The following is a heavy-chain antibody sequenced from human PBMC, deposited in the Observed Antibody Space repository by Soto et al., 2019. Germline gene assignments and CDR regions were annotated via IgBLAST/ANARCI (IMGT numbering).Heavy chain of an antibody. CDR1: GGSISSGDYY. D-gene: IGHD3-3*01. Sequence: SETLSLTCTVSGGSISSGDYYWSWIHQPPGKGLEWIGYIYYSGSTYYNPSLKSRVTISVDTSKNQFSLKLSSVTAADTAVYYCARDKRPSYDFWSGYYEQFDPWGQGTLVTVSS. CDR2: IYYSGST. J-gene: IGHJ5*02. CDR3: ARDKRPSYDFWSGYYEQFDP. V-gene: IGHV4-30-4*01.